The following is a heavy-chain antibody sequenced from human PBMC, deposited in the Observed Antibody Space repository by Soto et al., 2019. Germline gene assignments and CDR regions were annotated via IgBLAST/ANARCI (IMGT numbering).Heavy chain of an antibody. CDR1: GYSFTSYW. CDR3: ARQYGYSSSSDYYYYGMDV. J-gene: IGHJ6*02. Sequence: PGESLKISCKGSGYSFTSYWISWVRQMPGKGLEWMGRIDPSDSYTNYSPSFQGHVTISADKSISTAYLQWSSLKASDTAMYYCARQYGYSSSSDYYYYGMDVWGQGTTVTVSS. V-gene: IGHV5-10-1*01. D-gene: IGHD6-6*01. CDR2: IDPSDSYT.